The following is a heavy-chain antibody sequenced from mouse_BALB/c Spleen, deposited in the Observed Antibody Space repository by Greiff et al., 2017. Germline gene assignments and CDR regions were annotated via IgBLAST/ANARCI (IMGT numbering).Heavy chain of an antibody. CDR3: AKEKDYGSAAWFAY. CDR2: ISYDGSN. CDR1: GYSITSGYY. Sequence: DVKLQESGPGLVKPSQSLSLTCSVTGYSITSGYYWNWIRQFPGNKLEWMGYISYDGSNNYNPSLKNRISITRDTSKNQFFLKLNSVTTEDTATYYCAKEKDYGSAAWFAYWGQGTLVTVSA. V-gene: IGHV3-6*02. J-gene: IGHJ3*01. D-gene: IGHD2-2*01.